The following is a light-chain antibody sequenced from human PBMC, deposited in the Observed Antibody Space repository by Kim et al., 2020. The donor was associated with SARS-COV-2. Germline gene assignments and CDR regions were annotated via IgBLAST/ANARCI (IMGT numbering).Light chain of an antibody. CDR3: QQYSDSART. V-gene: IGKV1-5*03. CDR2: KAS. J-gene: IGKJ1*01. Sequence: DIQLTQSPSTLSASVGDRVTITCRASQSISSWLAWYQQKPGKAPNLLIYKASSLKSGVPSSFSGSGSGTEFTLKIASLQPDDLATYYCQQYSDSARTFGQGTKVDIK. CDR1: QSISSW.